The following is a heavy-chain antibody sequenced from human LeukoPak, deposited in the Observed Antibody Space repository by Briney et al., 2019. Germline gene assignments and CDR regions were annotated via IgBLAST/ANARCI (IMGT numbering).Heavy chain of an antibody. D-gene: IGHD2-2*01. J-gene: IGHJ4*02. CDR2: IKTAGGTP. Sequence: GGSLRLSCAASGFTFSKAWMSWVRQAPGKGLEWVGLIKTAGGTPDYAAPVKGRFTISRDDSENTLYLQMNSLKTEDTAVYYCQRVPAGWGQGTLVTVSS. CDR3: QRVPAG. CDR1: GFTFSKAW. V-gene: IGHV3-15*01.